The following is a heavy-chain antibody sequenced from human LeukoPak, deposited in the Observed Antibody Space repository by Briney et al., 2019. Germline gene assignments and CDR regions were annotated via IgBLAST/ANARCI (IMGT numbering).Heavy chain of an antibody. Sequence: PGGSLRLSCAASGFTFSSYAMSWVRQAPGKGLEWVSTVSNSGSVTYDADSVKGRFTISRDNSKNTLYLQMNSLRAEDTAIHYCARGGRTSSGFDPWGQGTLVTVSS. CDR2: VSNSGSVT. CDR3: ARGGRTSSGFDP. D-gene: IGHD6-19*01. J-gene: IGHJ5*02. V-gene: IGHV3-23*01. CDR1: GFTFSSYA.